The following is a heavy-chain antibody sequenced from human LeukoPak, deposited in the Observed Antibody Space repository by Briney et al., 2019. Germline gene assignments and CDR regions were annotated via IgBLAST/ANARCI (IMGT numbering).Heavy chain of an antibody. D-gene: IGHD6-13*01. CDR3: ARGSVSSWHYYYYYVDV. CDR1: GGSFSGYY. J-gene: IGHJ6*03. V-gene: IGHV4-34*01. Sequence: SETLSLTCAVYGGSFSGYYWSWIRQPPGKGLEWIGEINHSGSTNYNPSLKSRVTISVDTSKNQFSLKLSSVTAADTAVYYCARGSVSSWHYYYYYVDVWGKGTTVTVSS. CDR2: INHSGST.